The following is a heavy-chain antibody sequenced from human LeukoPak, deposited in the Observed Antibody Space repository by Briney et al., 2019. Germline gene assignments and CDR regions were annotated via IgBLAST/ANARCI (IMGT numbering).Heavy chain of an antibody. CDR1: GYSISSGYY. CDR3: ARDFWSGSNWFDP. V-gene: IGHV4-38-2*02. Sequence: PSETLSLTCSVSGYSISSGYYWGWIRQPPGRGLEWIGSIYYTGGTLYNPSLKSRVTISVDTSKNQFSLKVNSVTAADTAVYYCARDFWSGSNWFDPWGQGTLVTVSS. J-gene: IGHJ5*02. CDR2: IYYTGGT. D-gene: IGHD3-3*01.